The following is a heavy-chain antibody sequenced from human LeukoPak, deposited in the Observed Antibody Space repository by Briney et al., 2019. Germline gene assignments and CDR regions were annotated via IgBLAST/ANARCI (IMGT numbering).Heavy chain of an antibody. D-gene: IGHD4-23*01. CDR3: VTDYGGSSGAFDI. Sequence: GESLRLSCTASGFTLSSYAMHWVRRAPGQGLEWVSSISSSSSDIYYTDSVKGRFTISRDNATNSLYLQMNSLRAEDTAVYYCVTDYGGSSGAFDIWGQGTMVTVSS. V-gene: IGHV3-21*01. CDR1: GFTLSSYA. J-gene: IGHJ3*02. CDR2: ISSSSSDI.